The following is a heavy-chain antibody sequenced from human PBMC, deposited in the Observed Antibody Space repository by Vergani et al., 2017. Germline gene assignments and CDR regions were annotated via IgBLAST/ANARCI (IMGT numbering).Heavy chain of an antibody. CDR3: ARQQWELYY. V-gene: IGHV3-23*01. D-gene: IGHD1-26*01. J-gene: IGHJ4*02. CDR1: GFTFRNYA. CDR2: ISDSGANT. Sequence: EVQLLESGGGLAQPGGSLRLSCAASGFTFRNYAMTWVRQAPGKGLEWVSSISDSGANTYYADSVKGRFTISRDNSKNTLYLQMSSLRVDDTALYYCARQQWELYYWGQGTLVTVSS.